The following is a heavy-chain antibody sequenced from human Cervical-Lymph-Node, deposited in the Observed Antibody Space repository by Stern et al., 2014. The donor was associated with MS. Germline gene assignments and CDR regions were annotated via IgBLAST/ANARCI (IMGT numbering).Heavy chain of an antibody. CDR3: ARHVQGFDY. CDR2: IYPYDSDT. CDR1: GYSFTIYY. Sequence: EVPLVESGAEVKKPGESLKISCKLSGYSFTIYYIAWVRQMPGKGLEWMGVIYPYDSDTTYSPSFQGQVTFSADKSITTAYLQWSSLRASDTAMYYCARHVQGFDYWGQGTLVTVSS. V-gene: IGHV5-51*01. J-gene: IGHJ4*02.